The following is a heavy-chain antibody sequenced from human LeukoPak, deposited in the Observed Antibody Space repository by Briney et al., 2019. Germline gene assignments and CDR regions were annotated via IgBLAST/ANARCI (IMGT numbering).Heavy chain of an antibody. D-gene: IGHD3-16*01. Sequence: SETLSLTCTVSGGSISVFYWSWLRQPPGKGLEWIGYIFRSGRTSYNPTLKSRVSISIDSSKDQFSLNLNSLTAADTAVYYCARSVFGNPWFDPWGQGTLVTVSS. CDR1: GGSISVFY. CDR2: IFRSGRT. CDR3: ARSVFGNPWFDP. J-gene: IGHJ5*02. V-gene: IGHV4-59*01.